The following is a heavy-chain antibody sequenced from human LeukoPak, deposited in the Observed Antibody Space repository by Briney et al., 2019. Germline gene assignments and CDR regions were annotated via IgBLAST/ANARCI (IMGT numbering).Heavy chain of an antibody. CDR1: GFTFSSYV. Sequence: GGSLRLSCAASGFTFSSYVMVWVRQIPGQGLEWVSVISGGGDSTNHADSVKGRFTISRDNSKNTVYLQMNSLRAEDTAVYYCAKKVAGRNPFDSCGQGTLVTVSS. V-gene: IGHV3-23*01. J-gene: IGHJ4*02. CDR2: ISGGGDST. CDR3: AKKVAGRNPFDS. D-gene: IGHD6-19*01.